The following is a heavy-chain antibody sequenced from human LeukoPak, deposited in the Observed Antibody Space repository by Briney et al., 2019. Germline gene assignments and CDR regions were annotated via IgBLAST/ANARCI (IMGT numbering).Heavy chain of an antibody. CDR2: IYYTGST. D-gene: IGHD6-13*01. V-gene: IGHV4-59*01. Sequence: SETLSLTCTVSGGSITNYYWSWIRQPPGKGLEWIGYIYYTGSTNYNPSLRRRVTISVDTSKNQLSLKLTSVTPADTAVYYCARKAAAGIPPLYNWFDPWGQGTLVTVSA. J-gene: IGHJ5*02. CDR1: GGSITNYY. CDR3: ARKAAAGIPPLYNWFDP.